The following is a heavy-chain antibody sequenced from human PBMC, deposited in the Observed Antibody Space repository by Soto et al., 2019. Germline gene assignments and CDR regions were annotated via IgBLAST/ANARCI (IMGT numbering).Heavy chain of an antibody. D-gene: IGHD6-13*01. CDR2: ISGSGGSP. J-gene: IGHJ5*02. Sequence: EVQLLESGGGLVQPGGSLRLSCAASGFTFSSYAMSWVRQAPGKGLEWVSAISGSGGSPYYADSVKARFTISRDNSKNALYLQMNSLRAEDTAVYYCAKAPQQQLHKRWFDPWGQGTLVTVSS. CDR1: GFTFSSYA. CDR3: AKAPQQQLHKRWFDP. V-gene: IGHV3-23*01.